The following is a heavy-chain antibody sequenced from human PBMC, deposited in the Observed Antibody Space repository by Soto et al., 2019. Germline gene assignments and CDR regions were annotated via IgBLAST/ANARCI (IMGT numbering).Heavy chain of an antibody. D-gene: IGHD5-18*01. CDR3: GRASGGYSYGYIYYGMDV. Sequence: GGSLRLSCAASGFTVSSNYMSWVRQAPGKGLEWVSVIYSGGSTYYADSVKGRFTISRDNSKNTLYLQMNSLRAEDTAVYYCGRASGGYSYGYIYYGMDVWGQGTTVTVSS. V-gene: IGHV3-53*01. J-gene: IGHJ6*02. CDR1: GFTVSSNY. CDR2: IYSGGST.